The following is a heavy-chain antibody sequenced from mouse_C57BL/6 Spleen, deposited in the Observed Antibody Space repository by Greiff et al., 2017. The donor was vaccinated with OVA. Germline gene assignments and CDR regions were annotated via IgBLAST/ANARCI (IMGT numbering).Heavy chain of an antibody. J-gene: IGHJ2*01. CDR1: GYTFTSYW. Sequence: VKLQQPGAELVKPGASVKLSCKASGYTFTSYWMHWVKQRPGQGLEWIGMIHPNSGSTNYNEKFKSKATLTVDKSSSTAYMQLSSLTSEDSAVYYCAQTTVVDYFDYWGQGTTLTVSS. V-gene: IGHV1-64*01. CDR3: AQTTVVDYFDY. CDR2: IHPNSGST. D-gene: IGHD1-1*01.